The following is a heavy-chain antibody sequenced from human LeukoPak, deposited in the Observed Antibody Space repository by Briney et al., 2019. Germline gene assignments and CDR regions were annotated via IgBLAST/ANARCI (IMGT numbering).Heavy chain of an antibody. CDR3: ASGLLASDWYFDL. Sequence: GGSLRLSCAASGFTFSSYWMSWVRQAPGKGLEWVANIKQDGSEKYYVDSVKGRFTISRDNAKNSLYLQMNSLRAEDTAVYYCASGLLASDWYFDLWGRGTLVTVSS. CDR1: GFTFSSYW. V-gene: IGHV3-7*01. D-gene: IGHD2-15*01. CDR2: IKQDGSEK. J-gene: IGHJ2*01.